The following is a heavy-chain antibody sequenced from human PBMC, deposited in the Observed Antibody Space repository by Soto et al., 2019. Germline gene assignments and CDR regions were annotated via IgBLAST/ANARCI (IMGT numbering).Heavy chain of an antibody. J-gene: IGHJ4*02. D-gene: IGHD3-9*01. CDR3: AKGLAPSYYDILTGPDY. CDR1: GFTFSSYA. Sequence: PGGSLRLSCAASGFTFSSYAMSWVRQAPGKGLEWVSAISGSGGSTYYADSVKGRFTISRDNFKNTLYLQMNSLRAEDTAVYYCAKGLAPSYYDILTGPDYWGQGTLVTVSS. V-gene: IGHV3-23*01. CDR2: ISGSGGST.